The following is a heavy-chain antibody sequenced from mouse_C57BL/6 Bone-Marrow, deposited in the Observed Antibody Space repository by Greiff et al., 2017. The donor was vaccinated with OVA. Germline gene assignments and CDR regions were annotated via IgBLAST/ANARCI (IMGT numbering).Heavy chain of an antibody. CDR3: ARQDRYYAMDY. J-gene: IGHJ4*01. D-gene: IGHD2-3*01. V-gene: IGHV5-2*01. Sequence: EVKLMESGGGLVQPGESLKLSCESNEYEFPSLDMSWVRKTPEKRLELVAAINSDGGSTYYPDTMERRFIISRDNTKKTLYLQMSSLRSEDTALYYCARQDRYYAMDYWGQGTSVTVSS. CDR1: EYEFPSLD. CDR2: INSDGGST.